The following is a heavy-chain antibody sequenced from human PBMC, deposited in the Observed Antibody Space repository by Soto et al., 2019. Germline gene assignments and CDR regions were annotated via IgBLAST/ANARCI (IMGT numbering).Heavy chain of an antibody. CDR3: ARDDNGDYAFYYGMDV. J-gene: IGHJ6*02. V-gene: IGHV1-69*13. CDR2: IIPIFGTA. CDR1: GGTFSSYA. D-gene: IGHD4-17*01. Sequence: SLKVSCKSSGGTFSSYAISWVRQAPGQGLEQMGGIIPIFGTANYAQKFQGRVTSTADGSTSAAYMELSRLSSEDTAVYYCARDDNGDYAFYYGMDVWGQGTTVTVSS.